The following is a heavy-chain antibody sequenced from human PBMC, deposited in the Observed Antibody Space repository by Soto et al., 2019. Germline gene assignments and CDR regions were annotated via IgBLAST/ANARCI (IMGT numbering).Heavy chain of an antibody. CDR2: IYYSGST. V-gene: IGHV4-59*08. CDR1: GGSSSNDY. J-gene: IGHJ4*02. D-gene: IGHD3-10*01. CDR3: ARQKTYYYNSGNFPAYFDS. Sequence: SETLSLTCTVSGGSSSNDYWSWIRQPPGKGLEWIGYIYYSGSTNYNPSLKSRVTISVDTSKNQFSLKLSSVTAADTAVYYCARQKTYYYNSGNFPAYFDSWGQGTLVT.